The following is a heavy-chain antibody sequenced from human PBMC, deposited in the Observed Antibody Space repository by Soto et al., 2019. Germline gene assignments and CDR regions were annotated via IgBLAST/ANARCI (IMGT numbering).Heavy chain of an antibody. Sequence: VQLVESGGDLVQPGGSLRLSCAASGFIFSDYTMTWVRQAPGRGLEFVSHISSSGDAIFYAESVKGRFTVSRDNAKNSLYLQMTSLRDDDTAVYFCARDHGGSTWFVGVYYFFGMDVWGQGTAVTVSS. J-gene: IGHJ6*02. CDR1: GFIFSDYT. V-gene: IGHV3-48*02. CDR3: ARDHGGSTWFVGVYYFFGMDV. CDR2: ISSSGDAI. D-gene: IGHD6-13*01.